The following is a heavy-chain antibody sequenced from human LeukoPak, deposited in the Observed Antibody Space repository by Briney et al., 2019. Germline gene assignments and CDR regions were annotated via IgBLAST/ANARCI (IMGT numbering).Heavy chain of an antibody. CDR1: GFTVSSNY. J-gene: IGHJ6*04. Sequence: GGSLRLSCAASGFTVSSNYMSWVRQAPGKGLEWVSVIYSGGSTYYADSVKGRFTISRDNSKDILYLQMNSLRAEDTAVYYCARAPGYSYNLPDVWGKGTTVTVSS. CDR3: ARAPGYSYNLPDV. CDR2: IYSGGST. D-gene: IGHD5-24*01. V-gene: IGHV3-53*01.